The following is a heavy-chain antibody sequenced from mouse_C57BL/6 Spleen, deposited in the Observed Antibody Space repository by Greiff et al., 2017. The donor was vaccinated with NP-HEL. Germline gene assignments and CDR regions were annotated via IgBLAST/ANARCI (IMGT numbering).Heavy chain of an antibody. Sequence: QVQLQQPGAELVMPGASVKLSCKASGYTFTSYWMPWVKQRPGQGLEWIGEIDPSDSYTNYNQKFKGKSTLTVDKSSSTAYMQLSSLTSEDSAVYYCARIYPYWYFDVWGTGTTVTVSS. J-gene: IGHJ1*03. CDR3: ARIYPYWYFDV. V-gene: IGHV1-69*01. CDR2: IDPSDSYT. D-gene: IGHD2-1*01. CDR1: GYTFTSYW.